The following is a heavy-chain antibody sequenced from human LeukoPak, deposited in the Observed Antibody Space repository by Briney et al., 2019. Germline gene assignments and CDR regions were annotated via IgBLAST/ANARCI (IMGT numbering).Heavy chain of an antibody. CDR3: ARDPVWVGGATASPSRWYFDL. D-gene: IGHD1-26*01. Sequence: SETLSLTCTVSGGSISSYYWSWIRQPAGKGLEWIGRIYTSGSTNSNPSLKSRVTMSVDTSKNQFSLKLSSVTAADTAVYYCARDPVWVGGATASPSRWYFDLWGRGTLVTVSS. CDR2: IYTSGST. J-gene: IGHJ2*01. CDR1: GGSISSYY. V-gene: IGHV4-4*07.